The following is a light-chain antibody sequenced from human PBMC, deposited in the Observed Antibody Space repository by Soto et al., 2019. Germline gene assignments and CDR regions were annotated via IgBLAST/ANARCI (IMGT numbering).Light chain of an antibody. V-gene: IGKV3-20*01. Sequence: EIVLTQSPGILSLSPGERATLSCRASQSVSTRSLAWYQQKPGQAPRLLISGASSRAADIPDRFSGSGSGTDFTLTINRLEPEDFAVYYCQQYNNWPSFGQGTRLEIK. CDR1: QSVSTRS. CDR3: QQYNNWPS. CDR2: GAS. J-gene: IGKJ5*01.